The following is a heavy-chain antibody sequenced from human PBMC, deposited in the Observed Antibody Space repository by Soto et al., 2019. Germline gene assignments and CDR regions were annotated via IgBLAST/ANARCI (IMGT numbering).Heavy chain of an antibody. CDR1: GGSISSYY. CDR3: AGGTPATVTTNYYYYMDV. D-gene: IGHD4-17*01. V-gene: IGHV4-59*08. J-gene: IGHJ6*03. Sequence: PSETLSLTCTVSGGSISSYYWSWIRQPPGKGLEWIGYIYYSGSTNYNPSLKSRDTISVNTSKNQFSLKRSSVTASDTGVYYCAGGTPATVTTNYYYYMDVWGKGTTVTVSS. CDR2: IYYSGST.